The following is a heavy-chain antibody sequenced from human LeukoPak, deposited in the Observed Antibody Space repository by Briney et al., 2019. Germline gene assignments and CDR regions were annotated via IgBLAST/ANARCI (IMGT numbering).Heavy chain of an antibody. CDR1: GGSISSYY. CDR3: ARAQRGVATEIFDY. V-gene: IGHV4-59*01. Sequence: PSETLSLTCTVSGGSISSYYWSWIRQPPGKGLEWIGYIYYSGSTNYNPSLKSRVTISVDTSKNQFSLKLSSVTAADTAVYYCARAQRGVATEIFDYWGQGVMVTVSS. D-gene: IGHD4-23*01. CDR2: IYYSGST. J-gene: IGHJ4*02.